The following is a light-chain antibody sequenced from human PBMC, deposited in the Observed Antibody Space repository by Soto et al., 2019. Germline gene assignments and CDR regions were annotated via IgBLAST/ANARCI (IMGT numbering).Light chain of an antibody. CDR2: GAS. CDR3: QQYNNWPPT. J-gene: IGKJ5*01. CDR1: QSVSSN. Sequence: EIVMTQSPATLSVSPWESATLSCRASQSVSSNLAWHQKKPGQAPRLLIYGASTRATGIPARFSGSGSGTEFTLTISSLQSEDFAVYYCQQYNNWPPTFGQGTRLEIK. V-gene: IGKV3D-15*01.